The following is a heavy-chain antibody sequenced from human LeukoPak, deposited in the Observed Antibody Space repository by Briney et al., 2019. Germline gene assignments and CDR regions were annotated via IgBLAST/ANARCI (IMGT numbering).Heavy chain of an antibody. Sequence: PGGSLRLSCAASGLPFSSYAMHWVRQAPGKGLEWVAVISYDGSNKYYADSVKGRFTISRDNSKNTLYLQMNSLRAEDTAVYYCARDVFWSYGDSHHGLIDYWGQGTLVTVSS. CDR2: ISYDGSNK. CDR1: GLPFSSYA. CDR3: ARDVFWSYGDSHHGLIDY. D-gene: IGHD4-17*01. J-gene: IGHJ4*02. V-gene: IGHV3-30-3*01.